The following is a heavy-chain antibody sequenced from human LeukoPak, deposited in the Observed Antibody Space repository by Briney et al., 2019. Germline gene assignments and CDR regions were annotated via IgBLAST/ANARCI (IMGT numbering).Heavy chain of an antibody. CDR3: AREGTERANDAFDI. CDR2: TSYDVSDN. Sequence: GGSLRLSCAASGLMFHHYAMHWVRQAPGKGLEWVAITSYDVSDNYYADSVKGRFTISRDNSRNTFYLQMNSLRPEDTAMYYCAREGTERANDAFDIWGQGTMVIVSS. V-gene: IGHV3-30*04. J-gene: IGHJ3*02. CDR1: GLMFHHYA.